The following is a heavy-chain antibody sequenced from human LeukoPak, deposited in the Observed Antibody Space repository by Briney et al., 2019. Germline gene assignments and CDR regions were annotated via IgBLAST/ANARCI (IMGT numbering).Heavy chain of an antibody. J-gene: IGHJ6*03. CDR1: GDTSTSYY. Sequence: ASVKVSCKASGDTSTSYYIHWMRQAPGQGLEWLGMITPNIGSTTYAQKFQGRITMTSDKSTSTVYMDLSSLRFEDTAVYFCARTEYHYYYMDVWGKGTTVTVSS. CDR2: ITPNIGST. V-gene: IGHV1-46*01. CDR3: ARTEYHYYYMDV.